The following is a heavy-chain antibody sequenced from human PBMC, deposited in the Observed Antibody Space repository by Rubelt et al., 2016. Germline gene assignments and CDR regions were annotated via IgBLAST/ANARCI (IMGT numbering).Heavy chain of an antibody. Sequence: QLQLQESGPGLVKPSETLSLTCTVSGGSISSSSYYWGWIRQPPGKGLEWIGSIYYSGSTYYNPSLKSRVTISVDTSKDQFSLKLSSVTAADTAVYYCARDEDSRTLVYWGQGTLVTVSS. V-gene: IGHV4-39*07. D-gene: IGHD1-26*01. CDR2: IYYSGST. J-gene: IGHJ4*02. CDR3: ARDEDSRTLVY. CDR1: GGSISSSSYY.